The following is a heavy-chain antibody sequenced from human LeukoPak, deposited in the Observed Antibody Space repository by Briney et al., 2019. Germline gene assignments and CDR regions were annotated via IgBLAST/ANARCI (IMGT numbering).Heavy chain of an antibody. V-gene: IGHV1-2*02. CDR3: ASVRTISSQVDFQH. Sequence: ASVKVSCKASGYTFTGYYMHWVRQAPGQGLEWMGWINPNSGGTNYAQKFQGRVTMTRDTSISTAYMELSRLRSDDTAVYYCASVRTISSQVDFQHWGQGTLVTVSS. CDR1: GYTFTGYY. D-gene: IGHD6-13*01. J-gene: IGHJ1*01. CDR2: INPNSGGT.